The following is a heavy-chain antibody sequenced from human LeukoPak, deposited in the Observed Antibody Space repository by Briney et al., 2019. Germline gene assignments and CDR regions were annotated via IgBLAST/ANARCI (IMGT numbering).Heavy chain of an antibody. CDR1: GFTFSSYW. Sequence: GGSLRLSCAASGFTFSSYWMGWVRQAPGKGLEWVANIKTDGYDKYYVDSLKGRFTISRDNAENSLYLQMDSLRAEDTAVYYCARALYNHVWFPDYFDNWGQGTLVTVSS. V-gene: IGHV3-7*01. D-gene: IGHD1-14*01. CDR3: ARALYNHVWFPDYFDN. CDR2: IKTDGYDK. J-gene: IGHJ4*02.